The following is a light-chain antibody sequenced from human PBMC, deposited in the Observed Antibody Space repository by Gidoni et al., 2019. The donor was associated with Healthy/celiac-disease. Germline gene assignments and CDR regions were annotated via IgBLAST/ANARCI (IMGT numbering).Light chain of an antibody. CDR1: QRVSSN. V-gene: IGKV3-15*01. Sequence: DIVITQSPATLSVSPGGRATLSCRASQRVSSNLAWYQQKPGQAPRLLLYGAATRATGIPARFSGSGSWTEFTPTISSLQSEDFAVYYCQQYNNWPLWTFXQXTKVEIK. CDR3: QQYNNWPLWT. CDR2: GAA. J-gene: IGKJ1*01.